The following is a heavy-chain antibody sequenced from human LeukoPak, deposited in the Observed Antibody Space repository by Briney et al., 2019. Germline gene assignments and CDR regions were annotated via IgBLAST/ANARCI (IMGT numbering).Heavy chain of an antibody. CDR3: ASDYYDSSGYYYFDY. CDR1: GFTFSSYS. V-gene: IGHV3-48*01. Sequence: PGGSLRLSCAASGFTFSSYSMNWVRQAPGKGLEWVSYISSSSSTIYYADSVKGRFTISRDNAKNTLYLQMNSLRAEDTAVYYCASDYYDSSGYYYFDYWGQGTLVTVSS. J-gene: IGHJ4*02. CDR2: ISSSSSTI. D-gene: IGHD3-22*01.